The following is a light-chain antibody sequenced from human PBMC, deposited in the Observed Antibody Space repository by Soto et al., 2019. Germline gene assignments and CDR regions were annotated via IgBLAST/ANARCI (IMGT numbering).Light chain of an antibody. CDR1: QGISNY. Sequence: DIQMTQSASCLSASVGDRVTITYRASQGISNYLAWYQQKPGKVPKLLIYAASTLQSWVPSRFSGSGSGTDFTLTISSLQPEDVATYYCQKYNSAPSTFGQGTKVEIK. J-gene: IGKJ1*01. V-gene: IGKV1-27*01. CDR3: QKYNSAPST. CDR2: AAS.